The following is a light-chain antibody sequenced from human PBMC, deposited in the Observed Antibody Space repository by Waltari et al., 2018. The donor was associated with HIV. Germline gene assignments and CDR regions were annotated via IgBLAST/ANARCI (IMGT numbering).Light chain of an antibody. CDR1: QNVNSNY. V-gene: IGKV3-20*01. J-gene: IGKJ4*01. CDR2: GAS. CDR3: QQYGSSPIT. Sequence: VLTQSPGTLSLSPGARATLPCRASQNVNSNYLAWYQQRPGQAPSLLIYGASTRATGIPDRFSGSGSGTDFTLTISRLEPEDFAVFYCQQYGSSPITFGGGTKVEIK.